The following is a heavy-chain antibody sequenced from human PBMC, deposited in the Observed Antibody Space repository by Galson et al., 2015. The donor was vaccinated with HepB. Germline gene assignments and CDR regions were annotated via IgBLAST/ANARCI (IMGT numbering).Heavy chain of an antibody. V-gene: IGHV1-69*04. CDR3: ARDKWFGELSLYGMDV. CDR1: GGTFSSYA. D-gene: IGHD3-10*01. CDR2: IIPILGIA. J-gene: IGHJ6*02. Sequence: SVKVSCKASGGTFSSYAISWVRQAPGQGLEWMGRIIPILGIANYAQKFQGRVTITADKSTSTAYMELSSLRSEDTAVYYCARDKWFGELSLYGMDVWGQGTTVTVSS.